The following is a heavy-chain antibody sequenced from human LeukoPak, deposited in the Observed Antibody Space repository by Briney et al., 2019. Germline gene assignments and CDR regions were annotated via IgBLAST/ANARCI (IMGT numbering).Heavy chain of an antibody. Sequence: GGSLRLSCTASGFTFSSYTMSWVRQAPGKGLKWVSTITTGGPNTYYADSVKGRFTVSRDDYKNTLYLQMNSLRAEDMAVYYCAKDGGLWVSAHWGDSWGRGTLVTVSS. V-gene: IGHV3-23*01. CDR1: GFTFSSYT. J-gene: IGHJ4*02. CDR3: AKDGGLWVSAHWGDS. D-gene: IGHD7-27*01. CDR2: ITTGGPNT.